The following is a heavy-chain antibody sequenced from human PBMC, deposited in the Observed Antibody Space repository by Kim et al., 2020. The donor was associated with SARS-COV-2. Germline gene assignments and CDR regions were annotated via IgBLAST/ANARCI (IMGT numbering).Heavy chain of an antibody. CDR1: GFIFRNYG. Sequence: GGSLRLSCAASGFIFRNYGMHWVRQAPGKGLEWVAVIWYDGSNKYYADSVKGRFTISRDNSKNTLYLQMNSLRAEDTAVYYCAKAPADGDYYYWGQGTLVTLSS. J-gene: IGHJ4*02. V-gene: IGHV3-33*06. CDR2: IWYDGSNK. D-gene: IGHD4-17*01. CDR3: AKAPADGDYYY.